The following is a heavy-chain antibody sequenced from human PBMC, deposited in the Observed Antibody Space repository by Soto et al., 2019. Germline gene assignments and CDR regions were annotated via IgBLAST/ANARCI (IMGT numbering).Heavy chain of an antibody. CDR1: EFSFGGYA. D-gene: IGHD5-18*01. CDR2: ISGSGAST. CDR3: AKGSRGYTNYYFDY. Sequence: GGSLRLSCAASEFSFGGYAMSWVRQAPGKGLEWVSSISGSGASTFYADSVRGRFTISRDNTRNTVSLQMNSLRAEDTALYFCAKGSRGYTNYYFDYWGQGTRVTVSS. V-gene: IGHV3-23*01. J-gene: IGHJ4*02.